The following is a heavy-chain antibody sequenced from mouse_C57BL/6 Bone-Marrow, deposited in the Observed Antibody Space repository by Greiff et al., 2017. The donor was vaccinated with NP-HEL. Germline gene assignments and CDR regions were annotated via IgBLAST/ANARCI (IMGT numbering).Heavy chain of an antibody. Sequence: QVQLKQPGAELVKPGASVKLSCKASGYTFTSYWMHWVKQRPGQGLEWIGMIHPNSGSTNYNEKFKSKATLTVDKSSTTPFMQLSSLTSEDSAVYYCARDYYGSKSAMDYWGQGTSVTVSS. D-gene: IGHD1-1*01. CDR2: IHPNSGST. V-gene: IGHV1-64*01. J-gene: IGHJ4*01. CDR1: GYTFTSYW. CDR3: ARDYYGSKSAMDY.